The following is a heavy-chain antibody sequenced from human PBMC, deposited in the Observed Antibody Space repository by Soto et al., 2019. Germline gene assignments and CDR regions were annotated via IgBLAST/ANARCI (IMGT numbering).Heavy chain of an antibody. D-gene: IGHD4-17*01. J-gene: IGHJ5*02. V-gene: IGHV4-31*03. CDR2: IHYSGTT. CDR1: GGSISSGGYY. Sequence: SETLSLTCTVSGGSISSGGYYWSWIRQHPGKGLEWIGHIHYSGTTNHNPSLKSRVTISVDTSKKQFSLKLSSVTAADTAVYYCARHDYGDFNWFDPWGQGTLVTVSS. CDR3: ARHDYGDFNWFDP.